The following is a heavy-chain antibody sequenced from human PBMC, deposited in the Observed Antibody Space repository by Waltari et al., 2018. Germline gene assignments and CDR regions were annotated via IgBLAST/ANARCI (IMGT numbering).Heavy chain of an antibody. Sequence: QVQLVQSGAEVKKPGASVKVSCKASGYTFTSYALHLVRQAPGQRREWMGWINAGNGNTKYSQKFQGRVTSTRDTSARTAYMELSSLRSEDTAVYYCARDSGSYYVSWFDPWGQGTLVTVSS. CDR1: GYTFTSYA. D-gene: IGHD1-26*01. J-gene: IGHJ5*02. CDR2: INAGNGNT. CDR3: ARDSGSYYVSWFDP. V-gene: IGHV1-3*01.